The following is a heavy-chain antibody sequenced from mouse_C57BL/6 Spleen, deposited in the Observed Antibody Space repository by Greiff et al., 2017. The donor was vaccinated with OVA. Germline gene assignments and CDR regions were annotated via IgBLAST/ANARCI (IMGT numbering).Heavy chain of an antibody. CDR3: ARSPYYGSSYGYCDV. CDR1: GYSITSDY. J-gene: IGHJ1*03. D-gene: IGHD1-1*01. V-gene: IGHV3-8*01. CDR2: ISYSGST. Sequence: EVKLMESGPGLAKPSQTLSLPCSVTGYSITSDYWNWIRKFPGNKLEYMGYISYSGSTYYNPSLKSRISITRDTSKNQYYLQLNSVTTEDTATDYGARSPYYGSSYGYCDVWGTGTTVTVAS.